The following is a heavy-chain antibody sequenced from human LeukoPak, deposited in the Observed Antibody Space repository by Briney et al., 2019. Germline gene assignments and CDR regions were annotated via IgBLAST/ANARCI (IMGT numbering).Heavy chain of an antibody. V-gene: IGHV1-2*02. D-gene: IGHD3-16*02. Sequence: ASVKVSCKASGYTFTGYYMHWVRQAPGQGLEWMGWINPNSGGTNYAQKFQGRVTMTRDTSISTAYMELSRLRSDDTAVYYCARDRKNYVWGSYRPKGWFDPWGQGTLVTVSS. J-gene: IGHJ5*02. CDR2: INPNSGGT. CDR3: ARDRKNYVWGSYRPKGWFDP. CDR1: GYTFTGYY.